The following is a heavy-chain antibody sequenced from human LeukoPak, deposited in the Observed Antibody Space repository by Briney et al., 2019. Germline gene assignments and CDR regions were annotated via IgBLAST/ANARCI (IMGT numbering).Heavy chain of an antibody. Sequence: SETLSLTCTVSSYYITSGHYWGWIRQPPGKGLEWIANIHHGGSTYYNPSLKSRVTISVDTSKNQFSLKLSSVTAADTAVYYCARRRSSGSYLGFDYWGQGTLVTVSS. D-gene: IGHD3-22*01. V-gene: IGHV4-38-2*02. CDR2: IHHGGST. J-gene: IGHJ4*02. CDR3: ARRRSSGSYLGFDY. CDR1: SYYITSGHY.